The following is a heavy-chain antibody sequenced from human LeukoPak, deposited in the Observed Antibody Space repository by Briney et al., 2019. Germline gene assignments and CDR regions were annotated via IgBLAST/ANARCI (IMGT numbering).Heavy chain of an antibody. CDR3: ARDQYYYDSSGYYYVNWFDP. CDR1: GYSISSGYY. J-gene: IGHJ5*02. V-gene: IGHV4-38-2*02. CDR2: IYHSGST. Sequence: SETLSLTCTVSGYSISSGYYWGWIRQPPGKGLAWIGSIYHSGSTYYNPSLKSRVTISVDASKNQFSLKLSSVTAADTAVYYCARDQYYYDSSGYYYVNWFDPWGQGTLVTVSS. D-gene: IGHD3-22*01.